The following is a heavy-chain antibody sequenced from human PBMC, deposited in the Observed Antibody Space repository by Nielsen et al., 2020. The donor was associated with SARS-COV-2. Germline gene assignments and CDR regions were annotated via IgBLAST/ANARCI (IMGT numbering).Heavy chain of an antibody. CDR1: GYTYSRYG. D-gene: IGHD5-12*01. CDR2: ISADDGDT. J-gene: IGHJ6*03. Sequence: ASVKVSCKASGYTYSRYGISWLRQAPGQGLEWMGWISADDGDTKYAQKVKGRMTMTIDTSASTAYMELRSLRSDDTAVYYCARDCSYSGYDLVFFGGYYYMDVWGKGTTVTVSS. CDR3: ARDCSYSGYDLVFFGGYYYMDV. V-gene: IGHV1-18*04.